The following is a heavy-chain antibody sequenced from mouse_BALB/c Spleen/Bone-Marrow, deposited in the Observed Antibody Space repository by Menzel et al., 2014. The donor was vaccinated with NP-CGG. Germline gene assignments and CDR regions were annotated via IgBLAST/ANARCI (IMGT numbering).Heavy chain of an antibody. CDR3: ARTYRPYALDY. CDR1: GFIFSDYY. J-gene: IGHJ4*01. Sequence: EVQLVESGGGLVKPGGSLKLSCAASGFIFSDYYMYWVRQTPEKRLEWVATISDGGSYTSYPDIVKGRFTVSRDNAKNNLYLQMSSLKSEDTAFYYCARTYRPYALDYWGQGSSVTVSS. V-gene: IGHV5-4*02. CDR2: ISDGGSYT. D-gene: IGHD2-14*01.